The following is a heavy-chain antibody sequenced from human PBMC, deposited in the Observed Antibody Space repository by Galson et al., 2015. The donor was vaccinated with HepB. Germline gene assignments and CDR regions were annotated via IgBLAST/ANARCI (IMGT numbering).Heavy chain of an antibody. CDR3: ARDVGDFYYYGMDV. Sequence: SLRLSCAASGFTFSSYSMNWVRQAPGKGLEWVSYISGSSSSIYYADSVKGRFAISRDNAKKSLSLQMNSLGAEDTAVYYCARDVGDFYYYGMDVWGQGTTVTGSS. V-gene: IGHV3-48*04. D-gene: IGHD1-26*01. J-gene: IGHJ6*02. CDR1: GFTFSSYS. CDR2: ISGSSSSI.